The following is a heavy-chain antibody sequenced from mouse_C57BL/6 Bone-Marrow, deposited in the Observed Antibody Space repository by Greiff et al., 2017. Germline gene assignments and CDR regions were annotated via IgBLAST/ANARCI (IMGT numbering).Heavy chain of an antibody. Sequence: QLQLQQSGPELVKPGASVKISCKASGYAFSSSWMNWVKQRPGKGLEWIGRIYPGDGDTNYNGKFKGKATLTADKSSSTAYMQLSSLTSEDSAVYFCAYYSNYGAMDYWGQGTSVTVSS. CDR2: IYPGDGDT. CDR3: AYYSNYGAMDY. J-gene: IGHJ4*01. D-gene: IGHD2-5*01. V-gene: IGHV1-82*01. CDR1: GYAFSSSW.